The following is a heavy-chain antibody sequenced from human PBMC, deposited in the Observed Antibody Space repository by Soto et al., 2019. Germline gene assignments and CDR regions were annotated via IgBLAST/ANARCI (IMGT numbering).Heavy chain of an antibody. J-gene: IGHJ6*02. CDR3: ARVMGYCRGGSCYWYYYYGMDV. CDR1: GYTFTSYD. CDR2: MNPNSGNT. V-gene: IGHV1-8*01. Sequence: QVQLVQSGAEVKKPGASVKVSCKASGYTFTSYDINWVRQATGQGLEWMGWMNPNSGNTGYAQKFQGRVTMTRNTSISTAYMELSSLRSEDTAVYYCARVMGYCRGGSCYWYYYYGMDVWGQGTTVTVSS. D-gene: IGHD2-15*01.